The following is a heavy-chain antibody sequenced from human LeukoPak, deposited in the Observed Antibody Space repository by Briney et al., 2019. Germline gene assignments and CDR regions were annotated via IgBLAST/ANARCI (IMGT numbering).Heavy chain of an antibody. V-gene: IGHV3-48*03. J-gene: IGHJ4*02. Sequence: GGSLRLSCAASGFTFSSYEMNWVRQAPGKGLEWVSYISSSGSTIYYADSVKGRFTISRDNAKNSLYLQMNSLRAEDTAVYYCVRDDSSGYYYPDYWGQGTLVTVSS. CDR3: VRDDSSGYYYPDY. D-gene: IGHD3-22*01. CDR2: ISSSGSTI. CDR1: GFTFSSYE.